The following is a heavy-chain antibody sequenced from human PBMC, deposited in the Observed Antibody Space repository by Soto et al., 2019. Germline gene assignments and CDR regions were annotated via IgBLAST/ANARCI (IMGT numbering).Heavy chain of an antibody. Sequence: GESLKISCKGSGYSFTSYWIGWVRQMPGKGLEWMGIIYPGDSDTRYSPSFQGQVTIPRDNSKNTLCLQMNSLRAEDTAVYYCARGAGIAAYYFDYWGQGTLVTVSS. D-gene: IGHD6-25*01. CDR2: IYPGDSDT. CDR3: ARGAGIAAYYFDY. V-gene: IGHV5-51*01. CDR1: GYSFTSYW. J-gene: IGHJ4*02.